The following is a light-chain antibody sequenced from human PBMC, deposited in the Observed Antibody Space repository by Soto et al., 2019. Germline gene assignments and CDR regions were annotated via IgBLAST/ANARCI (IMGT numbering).Light chain of an antibody. Sequence: DIQMTQSPSTLSASVGDRVTITCRASQSISSWLAWYQQKPGNAPKLLIYDASSLESGVPSRFSGSGSGTDFTLAISGLQPDDFATDYCQQYNSYSSGFGQGTTLEIK. CDR2: DAS. V-gene: IGKV1-5*01. CDR3: QQYNSYSSG. J-gene: IGKJ2*01. CDR1: QSISSW.